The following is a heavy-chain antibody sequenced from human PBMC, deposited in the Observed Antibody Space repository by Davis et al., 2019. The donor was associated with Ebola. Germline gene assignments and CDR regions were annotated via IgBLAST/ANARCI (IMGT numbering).Heavy chain of an antibody. Sequence: AASVKVSCKASEYTFTSYDINWVRQATGQGLEWVGWMNPKSGNTGHAQKFQGRVTMTRDTSISTAYMELSRLRSDDTAVYYCARGLGAVFVVVTATLFDYWGQGTLVTVSS. V-gene: IGHV1-8*01. D-gene: IGHD2-21*02. CDR2: MNPKSGNT. CDR1: EYTFTSYD. J-gene: IGHJ4*02. CDR3: ARGLGAVFVVVTATLFDY.